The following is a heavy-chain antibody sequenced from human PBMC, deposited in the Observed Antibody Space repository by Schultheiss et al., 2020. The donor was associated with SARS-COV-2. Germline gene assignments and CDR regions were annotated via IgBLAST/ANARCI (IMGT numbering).Heavy chain of an antibody. J-gene: IGHJ6*02. D-gene: IGHD3-10*01. CDR1: GFTFSSYG. V-gene: IGHV3-74*01. CDR2: INSDGSST. CDR3: AREVAITMVRGVRNYYYGMDV. Sequence: GGSLRLSCAASGFTFSSYGMHWVRQAPGKGLVWVSRINSDGSSTSYADSVKGRFTISRDNAKNTLYLQMNSLRAEDTAVYYCAREVAITMVRGVRNYYYGMDVWGQGTTVTVSS.